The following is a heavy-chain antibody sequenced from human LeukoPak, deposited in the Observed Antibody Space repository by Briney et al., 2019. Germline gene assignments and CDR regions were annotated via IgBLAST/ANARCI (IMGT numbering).Heavy chain of an antibody. CDR2: IYYSGST. V-gene: IGHV4-34*01. Sequence: RASETLSLTCAVYGGSFSFYYWGWIRQPPGKGLEWIGTIYYSGSTYYNPSLKSRVTISVDTSKNQFSLKLSSVTAADTAVYYCASNDFWSGYYFRYYYYYYMDVWGKGTTVTVSS. CDR3: ASNDFWSGYYFRYYYYYYMDV. J-gene: IGHJ6*03. D-gene: IGHD3-3*01. CDR1: GGSFSFYY.